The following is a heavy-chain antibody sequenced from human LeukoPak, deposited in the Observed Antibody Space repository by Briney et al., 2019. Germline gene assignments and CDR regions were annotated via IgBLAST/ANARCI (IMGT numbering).Heavy chain of an antibody. V-gene: IGHV1-18*01. J-gene: IGHJ4*02. CDR2: ISAYNGNT. CDR3: ARGITIFGVVIPLDY. D-gene: IGHD3-3*01. CDR1: GYTFTSYG. Sequence: ASVKVSCKASGYTFTSYGISWVRQAPGQGLEWMGWISAYNGNTNYAQKLQGRVTMTTDTSTSTAYMELRSLRSDDTAVYYCARGITIFGVVIPLDYWGQGTLVTVSS.